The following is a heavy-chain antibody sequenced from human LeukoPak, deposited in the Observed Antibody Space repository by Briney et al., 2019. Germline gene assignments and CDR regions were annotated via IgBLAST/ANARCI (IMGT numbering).Heavy chain of an antibody. CDR1: GFTFSSFG. D-gene: IGHD2-15*01. CDR3: ARVNKYCSGVSCYSTY. Sequence: GGSLRLSCAASGFTFSSFGMHWVRQAPGKGLEWVAIIWYDGNNKYYADFVKGRFTISRDNSKNMLYLQMNSLRVEDTAVYYCARVNKYCSGVSCYSTYWGQGTLVTVSS. J-gene: IGHJ4*02. CDR2: IWYDGNNK. V-gene: IGHV3-33*01.